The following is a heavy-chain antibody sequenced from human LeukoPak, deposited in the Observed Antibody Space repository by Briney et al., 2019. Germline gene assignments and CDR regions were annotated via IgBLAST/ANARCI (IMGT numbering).Heavy chain of an antibody. J-gene: IGHJ3*02. Sequence: GESLKISCKGSGNSFTGYWIGWVRQMPGKGLEWMGIIYPGDSDTKYSPSFQGQVTISADKSITTAYLQWSSLKATDTAMYYCARQQSIYTSSSGGVFDIWGQGTMVTVSS. CDR1: GNSFTGYW. CDR3: ARQQSIYTSSSGGVFDI. V-gene: IGHV5-51*01. CDR2: IYPGDSDT. D-gene: IGHD6-6*01.